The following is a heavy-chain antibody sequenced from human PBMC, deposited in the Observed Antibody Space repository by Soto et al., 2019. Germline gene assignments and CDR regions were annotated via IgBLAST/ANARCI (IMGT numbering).Heavy chain of an antibody. CDR1: GGSISSYY. J-gene: IGHJ5*02. V-gene: IGHV4-59*01. Sequence: SETLSLTCTVSGGSISSYYWSWIRQPPGKGLEWIGYIYYSGSTNYNPSLKSRVTISVDTSKNQFSLKLSSVTAADTAVYYCARVRFLEPYFNWLDPWGQGTLVTVSS. D-gene: IGHD3-3*01. CDR3: ARVRFLEPYFNWLDP. CDR2: IYYSGST.